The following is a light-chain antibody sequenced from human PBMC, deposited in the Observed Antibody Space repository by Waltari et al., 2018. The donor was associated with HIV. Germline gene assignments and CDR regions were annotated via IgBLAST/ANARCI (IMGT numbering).Light chain of an antibody. Sequence: QSALTQPASVSGSPGQSITISCAGTGAEIGAYNYVAWYQKLPDSAPKHIIYDVTSRPSGSSDRFSASKSGNVAALTISGLQAEDEGDYYCSSYTTFNTVIFGGGTKLTVL. CDR3: SSYTTFNTVI. J-gene: IGLJ2*01. CDR2: DVT. V-gene: IGLV2-14*03. CDR1: GAEIGAYNY.